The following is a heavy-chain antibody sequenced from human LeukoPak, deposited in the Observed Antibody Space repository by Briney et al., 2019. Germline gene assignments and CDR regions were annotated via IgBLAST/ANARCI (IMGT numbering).Heavy chain of an antibody. CDR3: AREGDYDFWSGPLDY. CDR1: GFTFTSHS. Sequence: GGSLRLSCAASGFTFTSHSMNWVRQAPGKGLEWVSHISSSSSATYYADSVKGRFTISRDNAKNSLYLQMNSLRAEDTAVYYCAREGDYDFWSGPLDYWGQGTLVTVSS. J-gene: IGHJ4*02. CDR2: ISSSSSAT. D-gene: IGHD3-3*01. V-gene: IGHV3-48*01.